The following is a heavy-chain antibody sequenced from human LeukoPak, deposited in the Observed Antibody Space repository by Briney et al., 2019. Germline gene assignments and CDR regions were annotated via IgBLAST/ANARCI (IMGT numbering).Heavy chain of an antibody. Sequence: GWSLRLSCAPSVFTFSSYWMSWVGQAPARELAWVANIKQDGSEKNYVDSVKGRFTISRDNAKNSLYLQMNSLRAEDTAVYYCARSYLLFGEPKGGFDYWGQGTLVTVSS. CDR3: ARSYLLFGEPKGGFDY. D-gene: IGHD3-10*01. CDR1: VFTFSSYW. V-gene: IGHV3-7*01. CDR2: IKQDGSEK. J-gene: IGHJ4*02.